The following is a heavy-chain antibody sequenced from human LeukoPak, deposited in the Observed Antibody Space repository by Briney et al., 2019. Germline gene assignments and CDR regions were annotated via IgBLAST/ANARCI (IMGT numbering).Heavy chain of an antibody. V-gene: IGHV3-53*04. CDR3: ARGPDNYGDPYFDY. CDR2: IYSGGTT. J-gene: IGHJ4*02. Sequence: GGSLRLSCAASGFNVSSTYTSWVRQAPGKGLEWVSLIYSGGTTYYADSVKGRFTISRHNSKNTLYLQMNSLSTEDTAVYYCARGPDNYGDPYFDYWGQGTLVTVSS. CDR1: GFNVSSTY. D-gene: IGHD4-17*01.